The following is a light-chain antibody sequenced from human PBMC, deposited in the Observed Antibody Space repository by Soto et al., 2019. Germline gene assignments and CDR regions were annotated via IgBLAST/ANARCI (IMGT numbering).Light chain of an antibody. V-gene: IGKV3-20*01. CDR2: GES. CDR3: QQFGSSPMYT. CDR1: ESVSGSY. Sequence: EIVLTQSPGTLSVSPGERATLSCRASESVSGSYLTWYQQKPGQAPRLLIYGESDRATGIPDRFSGSGSGTDFTLTISRLEPEDFAVYYCQQFGSSPMYTFGQGTKLEIK. J-gene: IGKJ2*01.